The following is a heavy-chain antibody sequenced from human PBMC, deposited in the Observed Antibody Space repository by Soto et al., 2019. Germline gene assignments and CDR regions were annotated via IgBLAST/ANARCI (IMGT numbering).Heavy chain of an antibody. J-gene: IGHJ4*02. V-gene: IGHV1-69*13. CDR3: ARGPSPDYYDSSGKYYFDY. CDR2: IIPIFGTA. Sequence: ASVKVSCKASGGTFSSYAISWVRQAPGQGLEWMGGIIPIFGTANYAQKFQGRVTITADESTSTAYMELSSLRSEDTAVYYCARGPSPDYYDSSGKYYFDYWGQGTLVTVSS. CDR1: GGTFSSYA. D-gene: IGHD3-22*01.